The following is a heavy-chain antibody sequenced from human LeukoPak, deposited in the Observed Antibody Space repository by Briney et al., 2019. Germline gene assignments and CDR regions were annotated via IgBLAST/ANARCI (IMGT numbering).Heavy chain of an antibody. CDR1: GFTFSSYG. Sequence: PGRSLRLSCAASGFTFSSYGMHWVRQAPGKGLEWVAVIWYDGSNKYYADSVKGRFTISRDNSKNTLYPQMNSLRAEDTAVYYCARERTSTRNWFDPWGQGTLVTVSS. CDR2: IWYDGSNK. D-gene: IGHD2-2*01. CDR3: ARERTSTRNWFDP. J-gene: IGHJ5*02. V-gene: IGHV3-33*01.